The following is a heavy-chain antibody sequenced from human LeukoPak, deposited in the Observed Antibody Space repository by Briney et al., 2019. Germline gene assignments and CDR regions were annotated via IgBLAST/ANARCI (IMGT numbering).Heavy chain of an antibody. CDR1: GGSFSGYY. CDR2: INHSGST. D-gene: IGHD3-10*01. CDR3: ARAYGSGNGRDY. J-gene: IGHJ4*02. V-gene: IGHV4-34*01. Sequence: SETLSLTCAVYGGSFSGYYWSWIRQSPGKGLEWIGEINHSGSTNYNPSLKSRVTISVDTSKNQFSLKLSSVTAADTAVYYCARAYGSGNGRDYWGQGTLVTVSS.